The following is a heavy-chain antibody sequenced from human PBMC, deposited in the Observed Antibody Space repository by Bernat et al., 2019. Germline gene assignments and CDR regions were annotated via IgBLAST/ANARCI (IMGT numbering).Heavy chain of an antibody. J-gene: IGHJ3*02. D-gene: IGHD2-2*01. V-gene: IGHV4-59*01. CDR3: ARETKYGAFDI. CDR2: IYYSGGT. Sequence: QVQLQESGPGLVKPSETLSLTCTVSGGSISSYYWSWIRQPPGKGLEWIGYIYYSGGTNYNPSLKSRVTISVDTSKNQFSLKLSSVTAADTAVYYCARETKYGAFDIWGQGTMVTVAS. CDR1: GGSISSYY.